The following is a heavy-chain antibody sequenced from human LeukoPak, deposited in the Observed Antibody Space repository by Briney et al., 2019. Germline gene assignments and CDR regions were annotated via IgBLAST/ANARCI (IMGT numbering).Heavy chain of an antibody. CDR3: AIHKYYYGSGSYSPFDY. D-gene: IGHD3-10*01. V-gene: IGHV3-23*01. CDR1: GFTFSSYA. CDR2: ISGSGGST. Sequence: PGGSLRLSCAASGFTFSSYAMSWVRQAPGKGLEWVSAISGSGGSTYYADSVKGRFTISRDNSKNTLYLQMNSLRAEDTAVYYCAIHKYYYGSGSYSPFDYWGQGTLVTVSS. J-gene: IGHJ4*02.